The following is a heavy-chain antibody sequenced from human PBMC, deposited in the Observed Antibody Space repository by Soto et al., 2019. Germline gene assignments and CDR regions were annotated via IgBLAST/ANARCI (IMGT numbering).Heavy chain of an antibody. CDR3: ASGRGYRFGNCFHY. CDR1: GGSISSSSYY. Sequence: PSETLSLTCSVSGGSISSSSYYRAWIRQPAGKGLEWIGTLYSGGTTYYNPSLKSRVTMSEDTSQNQFSLRLTSVTAADTAVYYCASGRGYRFGNCFHYWGQGALVTVS. D-gene: IGHD5-18*01. V-gene: IGHV4-39*01. CDR2: LYSGGTT. J-gene: IGHJ4*02.